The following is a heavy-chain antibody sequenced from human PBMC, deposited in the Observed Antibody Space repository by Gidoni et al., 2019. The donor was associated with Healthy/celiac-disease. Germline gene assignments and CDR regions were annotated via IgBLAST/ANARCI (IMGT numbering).Heavy chain of an antibody. CDR3: AKDYSDLTTDY. CDR2: ISYDGSNK. J-gene: IGHJ4*02. Sequence: QVQLVESGGGVVQPGRSLRLSCSASGFTFSSYGMHWVRQAPGKGLEWVEVISYDGSNKYYADSVKGRFTISRDNSKNTLYLQMNSLRAEDTAVYYCAKDYSDLTTDYWGQGTLVTVSS. V-gene: IGHV3-30*18. D-gene: IGHD2-21*01. CDR1: GFTFSSYG.